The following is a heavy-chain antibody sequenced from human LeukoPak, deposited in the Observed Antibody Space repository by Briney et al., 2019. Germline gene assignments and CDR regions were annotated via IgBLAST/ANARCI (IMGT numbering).Heavy chain of an antibody. Sequence: GGSLRLSCAASGFTFSSYEMNWVRQAPGKGLEWVSYISSSGSTIYYADSVKGRFTISRDNAKNSLYLQMNSLRAEDTAVYYCARLGLASGYFDYWGQGTLVTVSS. CDR1: GFTFSSYE. CDR3: ARLGLASGYFDY. D-gene: IGHD6-19*01. CDR2: ISSSGSTI. V-gene: IGHV3-48*03. J-gene: IGHJ4*02.